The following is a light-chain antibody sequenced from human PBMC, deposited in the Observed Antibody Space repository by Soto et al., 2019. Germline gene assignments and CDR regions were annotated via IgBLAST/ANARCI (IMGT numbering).Light chain of an antibody. Sequence: QAVVTQPPSVSGAPGQRVTISCTGSSSNIGAGYDVHWYQQLPGTAPKLLIYGNSNRPSRVPDRFSGSKSGTSASLAITGLQAEDEADYYCQSYDSSLSDSGVFGGGTKVTVL. J-gene: IGLJ3*02. CDR3: QSYDSSLSDSGV. CDR1: SSNIGAGYD. V-gene: IGLV1-40*01. CDR2: GNS.